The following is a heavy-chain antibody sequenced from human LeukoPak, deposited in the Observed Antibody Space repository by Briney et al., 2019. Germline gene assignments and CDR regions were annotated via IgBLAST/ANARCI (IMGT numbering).Heavy chain of an antibody. V-gene: IGHV3-74*01. CDR2: INRDGSST. Sequence: GGPLRLSCAASGFTFSSYWMHWVRQVPGKGLVWVSRINRDGSSTSYADSVKGRCTISRDNAKNTLYLQMNSLRAEDTAVYYCARGSGYYSYDAFDIWGQGTMVTVSP. CDR3: ARGSGYYSYDAFDI. D-gene: IGHD3-22*01. J-gene: IGHJ3*02. CDR1: GFTFSSYW.